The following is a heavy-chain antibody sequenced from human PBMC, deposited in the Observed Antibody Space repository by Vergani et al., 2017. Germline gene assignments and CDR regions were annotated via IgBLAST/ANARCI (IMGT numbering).Heavy chain of an antibody. J-gene: IGHJ4*02. D-gene: IGHD1-1*01. CDR2: IYPAYSDT. CDR1: EYSFGNYW. CDR3: ARHTTYTDS. V-gene: IGHV5-51*01. Sequence: EVELVQSGPEMRTPGESLKISCKGSEYSFGNYWIGWVRQMPGKGLEWMGIIYPAYSDTRYRPSFQGQVTISADKSISTAFLQWDSLKASDTALYYCARHTTYTDSWGQGTLVTVSS.